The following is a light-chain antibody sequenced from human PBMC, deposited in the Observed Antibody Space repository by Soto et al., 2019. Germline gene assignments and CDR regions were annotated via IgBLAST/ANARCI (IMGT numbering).Light chain of an antibody. J-gene: IGLJ2*01. CDR1: SSNIGAGYD. CDR2: GNS. V-gene: IGLV1-40*01. Sequence: QSVLTQPPSVSGAPGQRVTISCTGSSSNIGAGYDVHWYQQLPGTAPKLLIYGNSNRPSGVPDRFSGSKSGTSASLAITGLQAADEADYYCQSYDSSLSLFGGGTKLTVL. CDR3: QSYDSSLSL.